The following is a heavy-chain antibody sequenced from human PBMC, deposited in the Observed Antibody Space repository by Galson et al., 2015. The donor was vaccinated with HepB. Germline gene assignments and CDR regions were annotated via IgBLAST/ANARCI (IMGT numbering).Heavy chain of an antibody. CDR2: ISYVGSNK. Sequence: SLRLSCAASGFTFSSYGMHWVRQAPGKGLEWVAVISYVGSNKYYADSVKGRFTISRDNSKNTLYLQMNSLRAEDTAVYYCAKDGSYYDSSGYAGYWGQGTLVTVSS. CDR3: AKDGSYYDSSGYAGY. D-gene: IGHD3-22*01. V-gene: IGHV3-30*18. CDR1: GFTFSSYG. J-gene: IGHJ4*02.